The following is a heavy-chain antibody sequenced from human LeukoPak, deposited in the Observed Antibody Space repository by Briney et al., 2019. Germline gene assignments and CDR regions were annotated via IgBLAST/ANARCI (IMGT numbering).Heavy chain of an antibody. V-gene: IGHV1-69*05. CDR1: GGTFSSYA. Sequence: ASVKVSCKASGGTFSSYAISWVRRAPGQGLEWMGRIIPIFGTANYAQKFQGRVTITTDESTSTAYMELSSLRSEDTAVYYCASPGDLDYGDSRFDYWGQGTLVTVSS. D-gene: IGHD4-17*01. CDR2: IIPIFGTA. CDR3: ASPGDLDYGDSRFDY. J-gene: IGHJ4*02.